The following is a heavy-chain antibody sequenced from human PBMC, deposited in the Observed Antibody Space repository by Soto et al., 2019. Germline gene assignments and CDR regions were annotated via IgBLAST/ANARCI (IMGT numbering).Heavy chain of an antibody. D-gene: IGHD6-13*01. CDR1: GFTFSSYG. CDR3: ARTAGGRVRGALDI. V-gene: IGHV3-30-3*01. Sequence: QVHLEESGGGVVQPGTSLRLSCVASGFTFSSYGMHWVRQAPGKGLQWVAVIPNTENKKYYADSVKGRFTISRDNSQNTLFRQMDSLMSEDPAMYYCARTAGGRVRGALDIWGQGTMVPV. J-gene: IGHJ3*02. CDR2: IPNTENKK.